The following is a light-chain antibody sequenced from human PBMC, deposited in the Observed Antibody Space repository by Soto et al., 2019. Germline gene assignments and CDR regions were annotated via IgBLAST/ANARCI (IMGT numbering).Light chain of an antibody. J-gene: IGKJ1*01. Sequence: DIQMTQSPSTLSASVGDRVTITCRASRRISSWLAWYQQQPGKAPNLLVYDASTLQSGVPSRFSGNGSGTEFTLTISRLQPEDLATYFCQQYNGYPWTFGQGTRVVIK. CDR3: QQYNGYPWT. V-gene: IGKV1-5*01. CDR2: DAS. CDR1: RRISSW.